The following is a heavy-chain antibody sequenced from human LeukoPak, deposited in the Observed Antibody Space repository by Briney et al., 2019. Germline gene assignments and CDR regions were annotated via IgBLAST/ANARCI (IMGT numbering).Heavy chain of an antibody. J-gene: IGHJ6*04. V-gene: IGHV3-21*01. CDR1: GCTFSSYS. D-gene: IGHD2-2*01. Sequence: GGSLRLSCAASGCTFSSYSMNWVRQAPGKGLEWVSSISSSSSYIYYADSVKGRFTISRDNAKNSLYLQMNSLRAEDTAVYYCARGEDIVVVPAAYYYGMDVWGKGTTVTVSS. CDR3: ARGEDIVVVPAAYYYGMDV. CDR2: ISSSSSYI.